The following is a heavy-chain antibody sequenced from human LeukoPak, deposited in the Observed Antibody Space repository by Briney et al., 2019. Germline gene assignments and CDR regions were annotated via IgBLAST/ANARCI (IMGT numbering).Heavy chain of an antibody. CDR2: INAGNGDT. J-gene: IGHJ4*02. V-gene: IGHV1-3*01. Sequence: GASVKVSCKASGYTFSNYVIHWVRQAPGQRLECMGWINAGNGDTKYSQKFLGRVTISRDTSASTVYMGLSSLRSEDTAVYYCARDGGQFAVTDIYFWGQGTLVTVSS. CDR1: GYTFSNYV. D-gene: IGHD3-9*01. CDR3: ARDGGQFAVTDIYF.